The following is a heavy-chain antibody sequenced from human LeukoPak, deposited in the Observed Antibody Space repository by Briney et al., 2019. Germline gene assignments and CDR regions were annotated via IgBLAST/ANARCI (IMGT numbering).Heavy chain of an antibody. CDR2: ISSSSSYI. D-gene: IGHD6-13*01. Sequence: KPGGSLRLSCAASGFTFSSYSMNWVRQAPGKGLEWVSSISSSSSYIYYADSVKGRFTISRDNAKNSLYLQMNSLRAEDTAVYYCARSAGSSSWYEGYYFDYWGQGTLVTVSS. CDR1: GFTFSSYS. J-gene: IGHJ4*02. CDR3: ARSAGSSSWYEGYYFDY. V-gene: IGHV3-21*01.